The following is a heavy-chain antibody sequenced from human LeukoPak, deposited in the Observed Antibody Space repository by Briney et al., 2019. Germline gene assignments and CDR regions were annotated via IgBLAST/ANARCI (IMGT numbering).Heavy chain of an antibody. D-gene: IGHD3-10*01. CDR2: IYYTGST. J-gene: IGHJ4*02. CDR1: LGSISSSSYY. V-gene: IGHV4-39*01. Sequence: PSETLSLTCTVSLGSISSSSYYWGWIRHPPGKGLEWIGSIYYTGSTYYNPSLKSRVTISVDTSKNQFSLKLTSVTAADTAVYCCARGSGSSAGFDFWGQGTLVTVSS. CDR3: ARGSGSSAGFDF.